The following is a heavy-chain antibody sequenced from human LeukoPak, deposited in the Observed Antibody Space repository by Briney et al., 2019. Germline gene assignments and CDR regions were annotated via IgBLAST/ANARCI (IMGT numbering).Heavy chain of an antibody. D-gene: IGHD5-12*01. CDR1: GGSFSGYY. V-gene: IGHV4-34*01. CDR3: ARAKRGYSGNDIDY. CDR2: INHSGST. J-gene: IGHJ4*02. Sequence: SSETLSLTCAVYGGSFSGYYWSWIRQPPGKGLEWIGEINHSGSTNYNPSLKSRVTISVDTSKNQFSLKLSSVTAADTAVYYCARAKRGYSGNDIDYWGQGTLVIVSS.